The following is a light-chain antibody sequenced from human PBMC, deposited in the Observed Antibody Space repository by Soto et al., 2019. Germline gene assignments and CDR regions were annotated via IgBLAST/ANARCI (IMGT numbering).Light chain of an antibody. Sequence: DIQMTQSPSTLSASVGDRVTITCRASQSINSWLAWYQQKSGKAPKLLIYAASTLPSGVPSRFSGSGSGTDFTLTISSLQREDFATYYCQQSFSGLGTFGPGTKVDMK. CDR3: QQSFSGLGT. J-gene: IGKJ3*01. CDR1: QSINSW. V-gene: IGKV1-12*01. CDR2: AAS.